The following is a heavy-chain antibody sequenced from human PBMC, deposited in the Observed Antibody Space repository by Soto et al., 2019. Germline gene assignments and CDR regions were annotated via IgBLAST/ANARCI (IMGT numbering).Heavy chain of an antibody. D-gene: IGHD5-18*01. CDR1: GGSISSYY. J-gene: IGHJ4*02. CDR3: ARERRGYSYGSYYFDY. V-gene: IGHV4-59*01. CDR2: IYYSGST. Sequence: PSETLSLTCTVSGGSISSYYWSWIRQPPGKGLEWIGYIYYSGSTNYNPSLKSRVTISVDTSKNQFSLKLSSVTAADTAVYYCARERRGYSYGSYYFDYWGQGTLVTVSS.